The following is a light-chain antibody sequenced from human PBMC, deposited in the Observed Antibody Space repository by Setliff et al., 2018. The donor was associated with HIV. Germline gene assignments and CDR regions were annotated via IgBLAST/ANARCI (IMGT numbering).Light chain of an antibody. J-gene: IGLJ3*02. Sequence: QSVLTQPASVSGSPGQSITISCTGTSSDVGAYDYVPWYQHHPGKAPKLLIYEVTNRPSGISNRFSGSKSGNTASLTISGLLSEDESDYYCSSFERSNTWVFGGGTK. CDR3: SSFERSNTWV. V-gene: IGLV2-14*01. CDR2: EVT. CDR1: SSDVGAYDY.